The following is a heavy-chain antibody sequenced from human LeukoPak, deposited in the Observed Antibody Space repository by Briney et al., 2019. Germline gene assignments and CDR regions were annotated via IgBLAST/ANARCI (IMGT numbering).Heavy chain of an antibody. CDR3: AKRYGSGSHFDY. D-gene: IGHD3-10*01. Sequence: GGSLRLSCAASGFTFSSYGKHWVRQAPGKGLEWVAFIRYDGSNKYYADSVKGRFTISRDNSKNTLYLQMNSLRAEDTAVYYCAKRYGSGSHFDYWGQGTLVTVSS. V-gene: IGHV3-30*02. J-gene: IGHJ4*02. CDR1: GFTFSSYG. CDR2: IRYDGSNK.